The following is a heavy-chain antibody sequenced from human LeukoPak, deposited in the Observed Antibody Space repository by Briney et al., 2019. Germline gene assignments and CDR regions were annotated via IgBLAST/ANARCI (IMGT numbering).Heavy chain of an antibody. CDR1: GGSFSGYY. J-gene: IGHJ4*02. Sequence: SEILSLTCAVYGGSFSGYYWSWIRQPPGKGLEWIGEINHSGSTNYNPSLKSRVTISVDTSKNQFSLKLSSVTAADTAVYYCARGRYYGSGSYHFDYWGQGTLVTVSS. V-gene: IGHV4-34*01. D-gene: IGHD3-10*01. CDR2: INHSGST. CDR3: ARGRYYGSGSYHFDY.